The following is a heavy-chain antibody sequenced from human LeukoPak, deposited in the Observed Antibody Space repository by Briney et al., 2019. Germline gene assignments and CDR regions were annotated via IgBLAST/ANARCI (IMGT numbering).Heavy chain of an antibody. CDR2: IYYSGST. V-gene: IGHV4-31*03. CDR1: GGSISSGGYY. Sequence: SETLSLTCTVSGGSISSGGYYWSWIRQHPGKGLEWIGYIYYSGSTYYNPSLKSRVTISVDTSKNQFSLKLSSVTAADTAVYYCARGRSTRIKTRNWFDPWGQGTLVTVSS. J-gene: IGHJ5*02. CDR3: ARGRSTRIKTRNWFDP. D-gene: IGHD2-2*01.